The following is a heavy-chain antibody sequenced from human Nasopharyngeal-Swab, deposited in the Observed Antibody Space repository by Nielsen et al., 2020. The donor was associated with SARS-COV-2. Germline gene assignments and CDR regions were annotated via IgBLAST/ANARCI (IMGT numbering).Heavy chain of an antibody. Sequence: WIRQPPGKGLEWIGYIYYSGSTYYNPSLRSRVTISVDTSKKQFSLKLNSVTAADTAVYYCARCITVIQGGPYYYFGMDVWGQGTTVTVSS. CDR2: IYYSGST. V-gene: IGHV4-59*01. J-gene: IGHJ6*02. CDR3: ARCITVIQGGPYYYFGMDV. D-gene: IGHD3-10*01.